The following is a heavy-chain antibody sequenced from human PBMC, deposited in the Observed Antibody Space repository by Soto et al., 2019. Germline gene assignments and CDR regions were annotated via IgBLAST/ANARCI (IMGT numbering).Heavy chain of an antibody. CDR1: GGPIGSGGYY. V-gene: IGHV4-31*03. Sequence: SETLSLTCTVSGGPIGSGGYYWSWIRQHPGKGLEWIGYIYYSGSTYYNPSLKSRVTISVDTSKNQFSLKLSSVTAADTAVYYCARDVFSRESYYYYGMDVWGQGTTVTVSS. CDR2: IYYSGST. CDR3: ARDVFSRESYYYYGMDV. J-gene: IGHJ6*02. D-gene: IGHD2-21*01.